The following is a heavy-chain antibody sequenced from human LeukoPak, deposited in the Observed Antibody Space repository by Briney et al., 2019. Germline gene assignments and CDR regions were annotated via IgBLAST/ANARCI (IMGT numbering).Heavy chain of an antibody. D-gene: IGHD3-10*01. CDR1: GFTFSSYE. Sequence: GGSLRLSCAASGFTFSSYEMNWVRQAPGKGLEWVSYISSSGSTIYYADSVKGRFTISRDNAKNSLYLQMNSLRAEDTAVYYCARDYYYGSGSPHYFDYWGQGTLVTVSS. J-gene: IGHJ4*02. CDR2: ISSSGSTI. CDR3: ARDYYYGSGSPHYFDY. V-gene: IGHV3-48*03.